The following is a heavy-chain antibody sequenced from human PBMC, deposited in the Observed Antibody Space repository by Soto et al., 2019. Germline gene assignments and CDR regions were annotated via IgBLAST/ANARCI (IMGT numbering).Heavy chain of an antibody. CDR1: GFTLTRSA. Sequence: PGGSLRLSCAGSGFTLTRSAVSWVRQAPGKGLEWVSGISAGGGGTYYADSVKGRFTISRDAAKNTVYLQMNGLRVEDTAVYYCAKERGQWLVMGNIDYWGQGTLVTVSS. CDR2: ISAGGGGT. J-gene: IGHJ4*02. D-gene: IGHD6-19*01. CDR3: AKERGQWLVMGNIDY. V-gene: IGHV3-23*01.